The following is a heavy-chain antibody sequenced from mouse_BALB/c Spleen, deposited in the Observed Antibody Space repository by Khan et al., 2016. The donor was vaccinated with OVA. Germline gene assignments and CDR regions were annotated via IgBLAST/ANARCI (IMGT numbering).Heavy chain of an antibody. J-gene: IGHJ4*01. V-gene: IGHV2-3*01. CDR1: GFALSSYG. D-gene: IGHD2-2*01. CDR3: ARFIYSGYDRDGMDY. Sequence: QVQLKESGPGLVAPSQSLSITCSASGFALSSYGVSWIRQPPGKGLEWLGIIWGDGSTNFHSALRSRLSISKDNSKTQASLKLNSLLTDDTATYSCARFIYSGYDRDGMDYWGQGTSVTVSS. CDR2: IWGDGST.